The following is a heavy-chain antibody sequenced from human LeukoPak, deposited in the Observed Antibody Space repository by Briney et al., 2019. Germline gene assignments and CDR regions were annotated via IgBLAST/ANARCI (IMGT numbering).Heavy chain of an antibody. CDR1: GFNFYLYA. D-gene: IGHD3-9*01. CDR3: ARTDTYYDILTGYKVEARYDMDV. V-gene: IGHV3-30*04. J-gene: IGHJ6*02. CDR2: ISSDGKNK. Sequence: GGSLRLSCAASGFNFYLYAIHWVRQAPGKGLEWVAVISSDGKNKYYADSVKGRFTISRDYSKDTLYLEMTSLTAADTAVYFCARTDTYYDILTGYKVEARYDMDVWGQGTTVIVSS.